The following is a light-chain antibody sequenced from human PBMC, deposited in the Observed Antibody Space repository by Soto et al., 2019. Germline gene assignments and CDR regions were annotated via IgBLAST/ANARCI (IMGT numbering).Light chain of an antibody. V-gene: IGLV2-11*01. J-gene: IGLJ1*01. CDR3: CSYAGSYTFYV. CDR2: DVS. Sequence: QSALTQPRSVSGSPGQSVTISCTGTSSDVGNYNYVSWYQQHPGKAPKLMIYDVSKRPSGVPDRFSGSKSGNTASLTISGLQAEDEADDYCCSYAGSYTFYVFGTGTKVTVL. CDR1: SSDVGNYNY.